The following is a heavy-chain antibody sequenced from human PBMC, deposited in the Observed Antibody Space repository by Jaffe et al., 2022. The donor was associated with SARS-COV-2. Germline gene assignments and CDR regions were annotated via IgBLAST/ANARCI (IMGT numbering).Heavy chain of an antibody. D-gene: IGHD5-12*01. CDR3: ARGGPWRWLQLLEADY. CDR1: GFTFSSYA. CDR2: ISYDGSNK. V-gene: IGHV3-30-3*01. J-gene: IGHJ4*02. Sequence: QVQLVESGGGVVQPGRSLRLSCAASGFTFSSYAMHWVRQAPGKGLEWVAVISYDGSNKYYADSVKGRFTISRDNSKNTLYLQMNSLRAEDTAVYYCARGGPWRWLQLLEADYWGQGTLVTVSS.